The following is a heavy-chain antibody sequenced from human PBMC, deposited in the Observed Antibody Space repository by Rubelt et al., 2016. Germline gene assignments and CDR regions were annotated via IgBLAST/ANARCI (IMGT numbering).Heavy chain of an antibody. CDR2: VSYDGSNK. CDR1: GFTLSSYA. D-gene: IGHD4-11*01. CDR3: ARDWDYKIDY. Sequence: PGRSLRLSCAASGFTLSSYAMHWVRQAPGKGLEWVAVVSYDGSNKYYADSVKGRFTIARDNSKNTLYLQMNSLRVEDTAVYYCARDWDYKIDYWGQGTLVTVSS. V-gene: IGHV3-30*04. J-gene: IGHJ4*02.